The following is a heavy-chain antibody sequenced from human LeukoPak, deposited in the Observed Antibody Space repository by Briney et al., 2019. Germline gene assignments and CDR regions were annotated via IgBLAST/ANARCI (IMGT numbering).Heavy chain of an antibody. Sequence: PGGSLRLSCAASGFTFSSYWMHWVRQAPGKGLVWVSRINSDGSSTSYADSVKGRFTISRDNSKNTLYLQMNSLRAEDTAVYYCARDGEEWHSSSWIRAFDIWGQGTMVTVSS. D-gene: IGHD6-13*01. CDR1: GFTFSSYW. CDR2: INSDGSST. J-gene: IGHJ3*02. CDR3: ARDGEEWHSSSWIRAFDI. V-gene: IGHV3-74*01.